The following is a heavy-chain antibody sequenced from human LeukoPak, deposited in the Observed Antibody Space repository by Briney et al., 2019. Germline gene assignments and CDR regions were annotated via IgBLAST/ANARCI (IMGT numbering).Heavy chain of an antibody. CDR2: INTDGSST. J-gene: IGHJ5*02. D-gene: IGHD6-19*01. Sequence: QAGGSLRLSCTASGFTFNNYWMHWVRQAPGKGPVWVSRINTDGSSTSYADSVRGRFTNSRDNAKNTLYLQMNSLKAEDTAVYYCARALAVTGTGGFDPWGQGTLVTVSS. V-gene: IGHV3-74*01. CDR1: GFTFNNYW. CDR3: ARALAVTGTGGFDP.